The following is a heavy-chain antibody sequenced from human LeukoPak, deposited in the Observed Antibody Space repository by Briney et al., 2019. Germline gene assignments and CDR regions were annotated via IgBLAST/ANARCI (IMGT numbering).Heavy chain of an antibody. V-gene: IGHV3-74*03. D-gene: IGHD6-13*01. CDR1: GFTLNSYW. CDR2: ISVGGRST. CDR3: AREGYSTGWYFFDN. J-gene: IGHJ4*02. Sequence: PGRSLRLSCEAYGFTLNSYWMHWVRQAPGEGPVWVSRISVGGRSTAYADSVKGRFTISRDNAKNTLYLGMNSLRADDTAVYYCAREGYSTGWYFFDNWGRGARVTVSS.